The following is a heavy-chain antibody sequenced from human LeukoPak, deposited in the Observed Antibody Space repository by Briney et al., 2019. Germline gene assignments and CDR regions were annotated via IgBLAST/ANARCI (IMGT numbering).Heavy chain of an antibody. D-gene: IGHD6-19*01. CDR3: ARAVAGTRNAFDL. CDR1: GFIFSNFE. V-gene: IGHV3-48*03. J-gene: IGHJ3*01. Sequence: GGSLRLSCAASGFIFSNFEMNWVRQAPGKGLEWVSYISSSGSTIYYSDSVRGRFTISRDNAKNSLYLQMNSLIAEDTAVYYCARAVAGTRNAFDLWGQGTMVTVSS. CDR2: ISSSGSTI.